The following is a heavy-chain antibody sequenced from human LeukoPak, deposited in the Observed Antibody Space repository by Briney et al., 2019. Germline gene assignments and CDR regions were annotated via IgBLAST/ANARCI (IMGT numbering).Heavy chain of an antibody. CDR2: IYYTGST. J-gene: IGHJ4*02. CDR3: ARVRAVAGSVSFDY. CDR1: GFTFSSYS. V-gene: IGHV4-59*06. D-gene: IGHD6-19*01. Sequence: GSLRLSCAASGFTFSSYSMNWVRQAPGKGLESIGYIYYTGSTYYNPSLKSRLTISVDTSKNQFSLNLSSVTAADTAVYYCARVRAVAGSVSFDYWGQGTLVTVSS.